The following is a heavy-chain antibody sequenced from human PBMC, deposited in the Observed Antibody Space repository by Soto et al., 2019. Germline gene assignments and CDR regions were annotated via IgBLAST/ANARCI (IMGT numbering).Heavy chain of an antibody. D-gene: IGHD5-18*01. Sequence: ASVKVSCKASGYTFTSYAMHCVRQAPGQRLEWMGWINAGNGNTKYSQKFQGRVTITRDTSASTAYMELSSLRSEDTAVYYCARHSHQLWSQNTFDYWGQGTLVTVS. CDR3: ARHSHQLWSQNTFDY. CDR2: INAGNGNT. J-gene: IGHJ4*02. V-gene: IGHV1-3*01. CDR1: GYTFTSYA.